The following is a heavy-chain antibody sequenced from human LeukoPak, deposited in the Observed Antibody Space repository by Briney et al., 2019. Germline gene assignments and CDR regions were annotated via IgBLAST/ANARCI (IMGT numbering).Heavy chain of an antibody. CDR3: ASSDTFGGVIVTNYFDY. V-gene: IGHV4-4*02. Sequence: SETVSLICAVSGGSISSSNWWSWVRQRPGKGLEWVGEIYHSGSTNYNPSLKSRVTISVDKSMHQFSLKLSSVTAADTAVYYCASSDTFGGVIVTNYFDYWGQGTAVTVSS. CDR1: GGSISSSNW. CDR2: IYHSGST. D-gene: IGHD3-16*02. J-gene: IGHJ4*02.